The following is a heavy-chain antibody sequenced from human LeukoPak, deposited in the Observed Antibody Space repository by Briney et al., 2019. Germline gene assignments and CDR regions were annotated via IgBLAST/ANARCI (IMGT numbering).Heavy chain of an antibody. J-gene: IGHJ6*04. CDR3: ARGLRATTVTHYYYGMDV. V-gene: IGHV4-34*01. CDR2: INHSGST. D-gene: IGHD5-12*01. CDR1: GGSFSGYY. Sequence: SETLSLICAVYGGSFSGYYWSWIRQPPGKGLEWIGEINHSGSTNYNPSLKSRVTISVDTSKNQFSLKLSSVTAADTAVYYCARGLRATTVTHYYYGMDVWGKGTTVTVSS.